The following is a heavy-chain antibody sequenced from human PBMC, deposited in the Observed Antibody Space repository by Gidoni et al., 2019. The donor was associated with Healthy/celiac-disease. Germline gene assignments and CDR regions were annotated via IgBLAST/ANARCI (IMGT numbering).Heavy chain of an antibody. CDR1: GGSISSSSYY. CDR2: IYYSGST. D-gene: IGHD1-26*01. J-gene: IGHJ4*02. V-gene: IGHV4-39*07. Sequence: QLQLQESGPGLVTPSETLSLPCTVSGGSISSSSYYWGWIRQPPGKGLEWIGSIYYSGSTYYHPSLKSRVTISVDTSKNQFSLKLSSVTAADTAAYYCARAALRSVFDYWGQGTLVTVSS. CDR3: ARAALRSVFDY.